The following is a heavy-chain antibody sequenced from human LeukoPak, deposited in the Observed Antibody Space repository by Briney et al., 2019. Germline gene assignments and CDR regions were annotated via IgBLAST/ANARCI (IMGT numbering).Heavy chain of an antibody. Sequence: SETLSLTCTVSGGSIGTSSHYGDWIRQPPGKGLEWIGSIHYSGTTDYNPSLKSRVTISVDTSKNQFSLKLSSVTAADTAVYFCARPYCSSTACYVGGNWFDPWGQGILVTVSS. J-gene: IGHJ5*02. V-gene: IGHV4-39*01. CDR1: GGSIGTSSHY. CDR3: ARPYCSSTACYVGGNWFDP. D-gene: IGHD2-2*01. CDR2: IHYSGTT.